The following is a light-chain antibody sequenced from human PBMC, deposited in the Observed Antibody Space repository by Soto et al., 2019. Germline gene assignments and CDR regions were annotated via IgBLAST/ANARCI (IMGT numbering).Light chain of an antibody. CDR3: QQYGSSRA. CDR1: QSVSGSH. V-gene: IGKV3-20*01. J-gene: IGKJ1*01. CDR2: GAS. Sequence: EIVLTQSPGTLSLSQGERATLSCRASQSVSGSHLAWYQQKPGQAPRLLIYGASSRATGIPDRFSGSGSGTDFTLTISRLEPEDFAVYYCQQYGSSRAFGQGTKVEIK.